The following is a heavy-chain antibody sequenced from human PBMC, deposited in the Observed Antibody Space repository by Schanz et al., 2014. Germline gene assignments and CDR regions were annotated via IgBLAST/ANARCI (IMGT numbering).Heavy chain of an antibody. CDR3: ARDLEGEGRVE. D-gene: IGHD3-16*01. J-gene: IGHJ4*02. V-gene: IGHV1-69*04. CDR1: GYTFTSHG. Sequence: QVQLVQSGAEVKKPGASVKVSCKASGYTFTSHGISWVRQAPGQGLEWMGRIIPILGIANYAQKFQGRVTNTADKSTSTAYMDLSSLRPEDTAVYYCARDLEGEGRVEWGPGTLVTVSS. CDR2: IIPILGIA.